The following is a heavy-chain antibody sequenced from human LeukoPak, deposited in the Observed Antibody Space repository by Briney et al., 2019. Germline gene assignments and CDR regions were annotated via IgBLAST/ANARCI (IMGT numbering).Heavy chain of an antibody. J-gene: IGHJ3*02. D-gene: IGHD3-9*01. CDR3: ATSGYPYYDILTGYADI. V-gene: IGHV3-23*01. CDR2: ISGSGGST. Sequence: GGSLRLSCAASGFTVSSNYMSWVRQAPGKGLEWVSAISGSGGSTYYADSVKGRFTISRDNSKNTLYLQMNSLRAEDTAVYYCATSGYPYYDILTGYADIWGQGTMVTVSS. CDR1: GFTVSSNY.